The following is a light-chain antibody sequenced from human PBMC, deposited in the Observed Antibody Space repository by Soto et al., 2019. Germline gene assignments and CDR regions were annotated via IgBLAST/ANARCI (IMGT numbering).Light chain of an antibody. Sequence: QSALTQPASMSGSPGQSITISCTGTSSDVGGYNCVSWYRQHPGKAPKLMIYDVNNRPSGVSNRLSGSKSGNTASLTISGLHAEDEADYYCSSHSSSSTLVVFGGGTKLTVL. J-gene: IGLJ2*01. V-gene: IGLV2-14*03. CDR2: DVN. CDR1: SSDVGGYNC. CDR3: SSHSSSSTLVV.